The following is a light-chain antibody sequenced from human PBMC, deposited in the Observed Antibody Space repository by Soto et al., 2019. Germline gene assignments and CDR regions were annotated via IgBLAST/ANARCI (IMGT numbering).Light chain of an antibody. CDR1: HRVSSY. J-gene: IGKJ4*01. CDR3: QQYSNWRLI. Sequence: VLRRLSPATQCVAPGKSVNLCCRASHRVSSYLAWYQQKPGQAPRLLIYGVSTRANGVPARFSGSGSGTVLTRTLCRLQSEAFLVYYWQQYSNWRLIFGGGTKVDI. CDR2: GVS. V-gene: IGKV3-15*01.